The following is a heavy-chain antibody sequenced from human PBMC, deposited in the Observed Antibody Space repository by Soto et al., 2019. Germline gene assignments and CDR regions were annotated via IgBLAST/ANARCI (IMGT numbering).Heavy chain of an antibody. CDR2: VYYSGNT. V-gene: IGHV4-39*02. J-gene: IGHJ4*02. CDR1: GGSIRSSSYY. D-gene: IGHD5-12*01. CDR3: ARGKNTGRRRPQDGYNLPRSESDY. Sequence: SETLSLTRTVSGGSIRSSSYYWGWIRQPPEKGLEWIGNVYYSGNTYYNPSLKSRVTISVDTSKNEFSLKLNSVTAADTAVYYCARGKNTGRRRPQDGYNLPRSESDYWGQGTLVTVSS.